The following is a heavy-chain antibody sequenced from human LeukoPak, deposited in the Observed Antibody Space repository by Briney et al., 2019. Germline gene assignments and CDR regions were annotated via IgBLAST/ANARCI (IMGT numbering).Heavy chain of an antibody. CDR2: IYHSGST. CDR3: ARGDTPAAFDI. Sequence: SQTLSLTCAVSGGSTSSGGYSWSWIRQPPGQGLEWIGYIYHSGSTYYNPSLKSRVTISVDRSKNQFSLKLSSVTAADTAVYYCARGDTPAAFDIWGQGTMVTVSS. V-gene: IGHV4-30-2*01. J-gene: IGHJ3*02. CDR1: GGSTSSGGYS.